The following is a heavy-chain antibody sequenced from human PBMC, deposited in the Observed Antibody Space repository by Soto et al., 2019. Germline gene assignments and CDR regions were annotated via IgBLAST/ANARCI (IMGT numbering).Heavy chain of an antibody. CDR2: ISYDGSNK. CDR3: ARDEAIDY. Sequence: GVSLELSCAASGVPSYSYGMHWVRQAPGKGLEWVAVISYDGSNKYYADSVKGRFTISRDNSKNTLYLQMNSLRAEDTAVYYCARDEAIDYWGQGTLVTVSS. J-gene: IGHJ4*02. CDR1: GVPSYSYG. V-gene: IGHV3-30*03.